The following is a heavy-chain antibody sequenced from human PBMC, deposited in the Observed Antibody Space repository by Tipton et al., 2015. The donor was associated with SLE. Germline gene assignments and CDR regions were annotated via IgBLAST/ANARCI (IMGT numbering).Heavy chain of an antibody. CDR1: GASVSSSFHQ. CDR3: ARDHYGSLDY. D-gene: IGHD3-16*01. Sequence: TLSLTCTVSGASVSSSFHQWSWIRQPAGEGLEWIGHSSGSATYNPSLKRRVTISVDTSKNQFSLKMTSVTAADTAVYYCARDHYGSLDYWGQGMLVTVSS. V-gene: IGHV4-61*02. CDR2: SSGSA. J-gene: IGHJ4*02.